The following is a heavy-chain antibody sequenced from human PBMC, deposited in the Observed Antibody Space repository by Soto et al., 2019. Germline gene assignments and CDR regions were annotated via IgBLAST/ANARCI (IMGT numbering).Heavy chain of an antibody. V-gene: IGHV3-23*01. CDR1: GFTFSTYA. Sequence: PGGSLRLSCAASGFTFSTYAMNWVRQAPGNGLEWVSAISGSGGSIHYADSVKGRFTISRDDSENTAYLQMNSLKTEDTAVYYCTRLNQLPVGDYYYYAMDVWGQGTTVTVSS. D-gene: IGHD2-2*01. CDR2: ISGSGGSI. J-gene: IGHJ6*02. CDR3: TRLNQLPVGDYYYYAMDV.